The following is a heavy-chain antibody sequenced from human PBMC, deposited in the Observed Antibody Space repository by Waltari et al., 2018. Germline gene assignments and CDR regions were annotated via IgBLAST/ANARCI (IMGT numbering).Heavy chain of an antibody. CDR1: GFTFSRYW. CDR3: ARGQSALDY. CDR2: IKQDGSEK. Sequence: EVQLVESGGGLVQPGGSLRLSCAASGFTFSRYWMSWVRQAPGKGLEWVANIKQDGSEKYYVDSVKGRFTISRDNAKNSLYLQMNSLRAEDTAVYYCARGQSALDYWGQGTLVTVSS. J-gene: IGHJ4*02. V-gene: IGHV3-7*03.